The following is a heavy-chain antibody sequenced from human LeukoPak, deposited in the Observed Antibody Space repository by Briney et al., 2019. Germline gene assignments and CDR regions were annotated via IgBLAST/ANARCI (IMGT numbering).Heavy chain of an antibody. CDR3: ARGQKYRSGYTVTELGSGYFDY. V-gene: IGHV4-34*01. D-gene: IGHD5-18*01. CDR2: INHSGST. CDR1: GGSFSGYY. Sequence: PSETLSLTCAVYGGSFSGYYWSWIRQTPGKGLEWIGEINHSGSTNYNASLKSRVTISVDTSKNQFSLKQSSVTAADTAVYYCARGQKYRSGYTVTELGSGYFDYWGKGTLVTVSS. J-gene: IGHJ4*02.